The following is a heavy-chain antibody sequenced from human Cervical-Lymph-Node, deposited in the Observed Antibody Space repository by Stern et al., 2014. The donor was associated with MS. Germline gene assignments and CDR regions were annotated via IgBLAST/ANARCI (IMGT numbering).Heavy chain of an antibody. V-gene: IGHV5-51*03. CDR1: GYTFTNNW. CDR3: ARGGTLALDY. Sequence: EVQLVESGAEVKKPGESLKISCKGSGYTFTNNWIVWVRQMPGQGLEWGGMIYTRDAATRYSPSFQGQVTISADKSITTAYLQWSSLKASDTAMYYCARGGTLALDYWGQGTLVTVSS. J-gene: IGHJ4*02. CDR2: IYTRDAAT. D-gene: IGHD2/OR15-2a*01.